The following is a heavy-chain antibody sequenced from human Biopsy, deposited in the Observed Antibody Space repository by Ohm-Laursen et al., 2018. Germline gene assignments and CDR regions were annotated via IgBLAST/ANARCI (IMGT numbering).Heavy chain of an antibody. CDR1: GGTFSSYV. Sequence: ASVKVSCKASGGTFSSYVISWVRQAPGQGLEWMGRIIPTFDTPTYAPDFQGRVTFTADKSTGTAHLDLSRLGSEDTAIYYCAGGAAKGNPYDHWGQGTLVTVSS. J-gene: IGHJ5*02. D-gene: IGHD3-10*01. CDR3: AGGAAKGNPYDH. CDR2: IIPTFDTP. V-gene: IGHV1-69*06.